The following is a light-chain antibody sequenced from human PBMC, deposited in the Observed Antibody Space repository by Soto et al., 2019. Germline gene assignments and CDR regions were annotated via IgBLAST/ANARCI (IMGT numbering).Light chain of an antibody. Sequence: DIQMTQSPSTRSASVGDRVTITCRASQSIDKWLAWYQQKPGKAPKLLIYKASILQSGVPSRFSGSGSGTEFTLTISSLQPDDVGSYFCQQYSRFSWTFGQGTKVEIK. J-gene: IGKJ1*01. CDR3: QQYSRFSWT. V-gene: IGKV1-5*03. CDR2: KAS. CDR1: QSIDKW.